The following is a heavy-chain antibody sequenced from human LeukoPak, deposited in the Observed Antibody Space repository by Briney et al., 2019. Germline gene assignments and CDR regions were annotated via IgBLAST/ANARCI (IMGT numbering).Heavy chain of an antibody. Sequence: ASVKVSCKVSGYTLTELSMHWVRQAPGKGLEWMGGFDPEDGETIYAQKFQGRVTMTGDTSTDTAYMELSSLRSEDTAVYYCATGVTYYDYVWGSYPASNWFDPWGQGTLVTVSS. V-gene: IGHV1-24*01. CDR2: FDPEDGET. CDR1: GYTLTELS. CDR3: ATGVTYYDYVWGSYPASNWFDP. D-gene: IGHD3-16*02. J-gene: IGHJ5*02.